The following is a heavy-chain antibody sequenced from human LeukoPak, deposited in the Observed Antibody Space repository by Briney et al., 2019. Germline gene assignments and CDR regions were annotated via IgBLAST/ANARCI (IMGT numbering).Heavy chain of an antibody. CDR3: ARFSGLAGVFDY. CDR2: INHSGST. D-gene: IGHD3-10*01. CDR1: GGSFSGYY. V-gene: IGHV4-34*01. Sequence: PSETLSLTCAVYGGSFSGYYWSWIRQPPGKGLEWIGEINHSGSTNYNPSLKSRVTISVDTSKNQFSLKLSSVTAADTAVYYCARFSGLAGVFDYWGQGTLVTVSS. J-gene: IGHJ4*02.